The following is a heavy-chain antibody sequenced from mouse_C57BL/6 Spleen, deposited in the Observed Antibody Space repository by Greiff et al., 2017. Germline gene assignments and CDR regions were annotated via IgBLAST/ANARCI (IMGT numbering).Heavy chain of an antibody. CDR1: GYSFTSYY. CDR2: IYPGSGNT. V-gene: IGHV1-66*01. CDR3: ARGDSTFDY. J-gene: IGHJ2*01. D-gene: IGHD2-5*01. Sequence: QVQLQQSGPELVKPGASVKISCKASGYSFTSYYIHWVKQRPGQGLEWIGWIYPGSGNTKYNEKFKGKATLTADTSSSTAYKQLSSLTSEDSAVYYRARGDSTFDYRGQGTTLTVSS.